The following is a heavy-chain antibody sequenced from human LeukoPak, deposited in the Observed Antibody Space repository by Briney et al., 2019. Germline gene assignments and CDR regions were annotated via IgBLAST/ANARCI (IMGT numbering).Heavy chain of an antibody. J-gene: IGHJ4*02. Sequence: PSESLSLTPAVSVDSISSYYGSWIREPAGKGLEWIGRIYTNGSTNYNTSLKSRVTMSVDTSKNQFSLKLSSVTSADTAVYYCASDYSSGWHSGFEYWGQGTLVTVSS. V-gene: IGHV4-4*07. CDR1: VDSISSYY. D-gene: IGHD6-19*01. CDR3: ASDYSSGWHSGFEY. CDR2: IYTNGST.